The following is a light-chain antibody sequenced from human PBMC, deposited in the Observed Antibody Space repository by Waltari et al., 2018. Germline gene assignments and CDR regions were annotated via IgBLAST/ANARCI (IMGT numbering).Light chain of an antibody. CDR3: ALYMGGGIWV. CDR1: SGSISTTSY. V-gene: IGLV8-61*01. CDR2: KAN. J-gene: IGLJ3*02. Sequence: QTVVTQEPSLSVSPGGTVTLTCALRSGSISTTSYATWYQQSPGQAPRTLVYKANSRSSGVPDRFSGSVLGNKAALTITGAQADDESDYYCALYMGGGIWVFGGGTKLTAL.